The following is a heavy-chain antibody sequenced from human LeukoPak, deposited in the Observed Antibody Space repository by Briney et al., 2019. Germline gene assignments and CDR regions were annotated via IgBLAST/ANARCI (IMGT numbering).Heavy chain of an antibody. CDR3: SKDISAGGLDV. J-gene: IGHJ6*02. CDR1: GFTFSNAW. V-gene: IGHV3-9*01. D-gene: IGHD3-16*02. CDR2: VFWNGVDK. Sequence: GGSLRLSCAASGFTFSNAWMSWVRQAPGKGLEWVAGVFWNGVDKGYADSVKGRFTIFRDNAKNSIHLQMNSLRIEDTALYYCSKDISAGGLDVWGPGTPVTVSS.